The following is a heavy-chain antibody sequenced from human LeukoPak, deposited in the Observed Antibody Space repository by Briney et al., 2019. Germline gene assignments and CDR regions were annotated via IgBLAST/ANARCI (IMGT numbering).Heavy chain of an antibody. Sequence: PGGSLRLSCAASGFTFDDYAMHWVRQAPGKGLEWVSGISWNSGSIGYADSVKGRFTISRDNAKNSLYLQMNSLRAEDTALYYCARAMDVWGKGTTVTVS. V-gene: IGHV3-9*01. J-gene: IGHJ6*03. CDR2: ISWNSGSI. CDR1: GFTFDDYA. CDR3: ARAMDV.